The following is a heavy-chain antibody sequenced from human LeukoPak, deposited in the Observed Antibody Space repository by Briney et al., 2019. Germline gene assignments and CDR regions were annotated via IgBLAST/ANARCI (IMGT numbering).Heavy chain of an antibody. CDR2: ICGSGGST. CDR3: AKDGTTTVTFDY. J-gene: IGHJ4*02. Sequence: GGSLRLSCAASGVTFSSYAMSWVRQAPGKGLEWVSVICGSGGSTYYRDSVKSRFTISRDNSKNTLYLQMNSLTAGDTAVYFCAKDGTTTVTFDYWGQGTLVTVSS. D-gene: IGHD4-11*01. V-gene: IGHV3-23*01. CDR1: GVTFSSYA.